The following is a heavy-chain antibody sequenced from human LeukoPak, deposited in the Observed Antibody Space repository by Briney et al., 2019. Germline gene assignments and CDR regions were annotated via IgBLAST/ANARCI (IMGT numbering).Heavy chain of an antibody. CDR2: IIPIFGTA. D-gene: IGHD6-19*01. CDR3: ARDAGWGHYYYMDV. J-gene: IGHJ6*03. Sequence: SVKLSCKASGGTFSSYAISWVRQAPGQGLEWMGGIIPIFGTANYAQKFQGRVTITTDESTSTAYMELSSLRSEDTAVYYCARDAGWGHYYYMDVWGKGTTVTVSS. CDR1: GGTFSSYA. V-gene: IGHV1-69*05.